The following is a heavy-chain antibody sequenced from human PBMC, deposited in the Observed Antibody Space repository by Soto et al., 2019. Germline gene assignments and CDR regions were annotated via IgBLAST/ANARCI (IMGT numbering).Heavy chain of an antibody. V-gene: IGHV3-23*01. J-gene: IGHJ3*02. CDR2: ISDSGST. Sequence: EVQLLESGGGLVQPGGSLRLSCAASGFAFSSSAMSWVRQAPGKGLEWVSAISDSGSTYYADSVKGRFTISRDNSKNTLYLQMNSLRGEDTAVYYCAKVRPLRDCTDSSCLGALEIWGQGIMVIVSS. D-gene: IGHD2-8*02. CDR1: GFAFSSSA. CDR3: AKVRPLRDCTDSSCLGALEI.